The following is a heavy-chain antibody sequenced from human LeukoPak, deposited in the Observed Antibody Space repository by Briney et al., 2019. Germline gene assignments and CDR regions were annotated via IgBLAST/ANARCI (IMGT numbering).Heavy chain of an antibody. CDR1: GFTFSSLV. CDR2: ISSSSSII. Sequence: PGGPLRLSCAASGFTFSSLVLNLVRQAPGKGLEWVSYISSSSSIIYYADSVKGRFTISRDNSMWMLYLQMNSLRAEDTAVYYCAKDMYDVSTGSPAHFDYWGQGTLVTVSS. CDR3: AKDMYDVSTGSPAHFDY. D-gene: IGHD3/OR15-3a*01. V-gene: IGHV3-48*01. J-gene: IGHJ4*02.